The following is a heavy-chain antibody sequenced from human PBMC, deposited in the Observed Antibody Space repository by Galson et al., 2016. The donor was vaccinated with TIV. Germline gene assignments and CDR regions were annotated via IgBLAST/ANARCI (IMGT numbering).Heavy chain of an antibody. CDR1: GYRFTSYW. V-gene: IGHV5-10-1*01. Sequence: QSGAEVKKPGESLRISCKGSGYRFTSYWINWVRQMPGKGLEWMGRIDPTDSYTNYSPSFQGHVTISADKSSTTAYLQWSSLKASDTAIYYCARGVSSGSAWLAPWGQGTLVTVSS. CDR2: IDPTDSYT. CDR3: ARGVSSGSAWLAP. J-gene: IGHJ5*02. D-gene: IGHD2-8*01.